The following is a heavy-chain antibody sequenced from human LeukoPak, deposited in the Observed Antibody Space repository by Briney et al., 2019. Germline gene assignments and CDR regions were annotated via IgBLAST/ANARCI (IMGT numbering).Heavy chain of an antibody. J-gene: IGHJ4*02. CDR1: GFTLSDFY. Sequence: GALRLSCAASGFTLSDFYMGWIRQAPGKGLEWVSYINGTGTTIYYEDSVKGRFTISRDNAKRTLYLQMNSLRAEDTAVYYCARDFSRAYRNSGWNYWGQGTLVTVSS. CDR3: ARDFSRAYRNSGWNY. CDR2: INGTGTTI. D-gene: IGHD6-19*01. V-gene: IGHV3-11*04.